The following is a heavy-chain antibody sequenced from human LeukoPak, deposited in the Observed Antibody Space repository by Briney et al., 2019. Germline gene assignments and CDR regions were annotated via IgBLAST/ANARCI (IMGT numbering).Heavy chain of an antibody. CDR3: ARDWAGSSYDY. V-gene: IGHV3-21*01. J-gene: IGHJ4*02. Sequence: GGSLRLSCAASGFTFSSYSIHWVRQTPGKGLEWVSSISSTSSYIYYADSVKGRFTISRDNAKNTVYLQMKSLRAEDTAVYYCARDWAGSSYDYWGQGTLVTVPS. D-gene: IGHD3-10*01. CDR2: ISSTSSYI. CDR1: GFTFSSYS.